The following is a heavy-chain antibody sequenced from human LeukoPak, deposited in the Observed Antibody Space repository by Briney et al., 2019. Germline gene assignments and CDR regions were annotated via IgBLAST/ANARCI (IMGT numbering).Heavy chain of an antibody. CDR1: GDPISSGSYS. CDR2: IFHSGSA. D-gene: IGHD4-23*01. Sequence: SETLSLTCTVSGDPISSGSYSLNWIRQPPGKGLEWIGYIFHSGSAYYNPSLKSRVTMSVDRSKNHFSLKLISVTAADTAVYYCARKDYGGRPRGFDPWGQGTLVTVSS. CDR3: ARKDYGGRPRGFDP. V-gene: IGHV4-30-2*01. J-gene: IGHJ5*02.